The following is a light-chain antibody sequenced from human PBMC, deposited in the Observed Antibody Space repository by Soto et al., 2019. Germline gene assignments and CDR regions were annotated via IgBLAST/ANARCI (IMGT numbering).Light chain of an antibody. CDR2: WAS. V-gene: IGKV4-1*01. CDR1: QSVLYSSNNMNY. CDR3: QQYYSSPWT. Sequence: DVVLTQSPDSLAVSLGERATINCKSSQSVLYSSNNMNYLAWYQQKAGQPPKLLIYWASTRESGVPDRFGGSGSGTEFTLTISSLQAEDVAVYYCQQYYSSPWTFGQGTKVEIK. J-gene: IGKJ1*01.